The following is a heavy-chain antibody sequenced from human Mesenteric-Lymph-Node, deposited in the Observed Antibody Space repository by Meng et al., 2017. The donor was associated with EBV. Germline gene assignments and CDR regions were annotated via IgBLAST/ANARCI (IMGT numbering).Heavy chain of an antibody. J-gene: IGHJ4*02. CDR1: GGSLSSSSYD. CDR3: ARLYDNYVDY. Sequence: LQWRGSGPVLLKPSETLHPTCSVSGGSLSSSSYDWAWIRQPPGKGLEWIGTIYYSGNTFYNPSLESRITISVDTSTNQFSLNLRSVSAPDTAVYYCARLYDNYVDYWGRGSLVTVSS. V-gene: IGHV4-39*01. D-gene: IGHD3-9*01. CDR2: IYYSGNT.